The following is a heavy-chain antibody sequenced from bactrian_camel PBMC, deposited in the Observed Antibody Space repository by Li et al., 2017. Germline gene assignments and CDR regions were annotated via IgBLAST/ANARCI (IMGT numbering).Heavy chain of an antibody. Sequence: VESGGGSVQAGGSLTLSCQGSQYTFMNNCLVWFRQTPGKEREEVAAIFDQGDSPYVADFVKGRFTISQDNAKNTLYLQLNSLKTEDTAKYYCAKDHVVNTVVAVTPANWGQGTQVTVS. V-gene: IGHV3S1*01. J-gene: IGHJ4*01. CDR1: QYTFMNNC. CDR2: IFDQGDSP. D-gene: IGHD6*01. CDR3: AKDHVVNTVVAVTPAN.